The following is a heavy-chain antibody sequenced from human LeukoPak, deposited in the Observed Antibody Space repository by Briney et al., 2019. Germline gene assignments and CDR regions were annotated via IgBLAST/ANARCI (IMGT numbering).Heavy chain of an antibody. CDR1: GFTFSSYA. Sequence: GGSLRLSCAASGFTFSSYAMSWVRQAPGKGLEWVSAISGTGTLTYYADSMKGRFTISRDNSKNTLYLQMNSLRAEDTAVYSCAKHRVVGQWYFDLWGRGTLVTVSS. V-gene: IGHV3-23*01. J-gene: IGHJ2*01. CDR3: AKHRVVGQWYFDL. D-gene: IGHD2-15*01. CDR2: ISGTGTLT.